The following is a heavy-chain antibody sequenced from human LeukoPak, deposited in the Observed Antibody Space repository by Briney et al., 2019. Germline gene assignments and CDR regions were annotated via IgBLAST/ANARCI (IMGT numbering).Heavy chain of an antibody. CDR1: GYSFTSYW. CDR2: IYPGDSDT. CDR3: ARLSEDFWSGYSFFDY. D-gene: IGHD3-3*01. V-gene: IGHV5-51*01. J-gene: IGHJ4*02. Sequence: GESLKISCKGSGYSFTSYWIGWVRQMPGKGLEWMGIIYPGDSDTSYSPSFQGQVTISADKSISTAYLQWSSLKASDTAMYYCARLSEDFWSGYSFFDYWGQGTLVTVSS.